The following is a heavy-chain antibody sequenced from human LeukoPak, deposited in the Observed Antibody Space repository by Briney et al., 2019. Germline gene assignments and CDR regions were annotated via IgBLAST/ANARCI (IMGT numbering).Heavy chain of an antibody. D-gene: IGHD2-15*01. J-gene: IGHJ4*02. CDR1: GFTFSSYW. Sequence: GGSLGLSCAASGFTFSSYWMSWVRQAPGKGLEWVANIKQDGSERYYVDSVKGRFIISRDNAKNSLSLQMYSLRAEDTAVYYCANGYCGGGSCCPFDYWGQGALITVSS. V-gene: IGHV3-7*01. CDR3: ANGYCGGGSCCPFDY. CDR2: IKQDGSER.